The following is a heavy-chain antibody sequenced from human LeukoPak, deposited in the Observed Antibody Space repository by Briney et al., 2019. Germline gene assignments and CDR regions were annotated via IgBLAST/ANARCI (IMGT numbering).Heavy chain of an antibody. D-gene: IGHD4-17*01. V-gene: IGHV4-59*12. Sequence: SETLSLTCTVSGGSISSYYWSWIRQPPGKGLEWIGYIYYSGSTNYNPSLKSRVTISVDTSKNQFSLKLSSVTAADTAVYYCASELAVTTGLNYFDYWGQGTLVTVSS. CDR3: ASELAVTTGLNYFDY. CDR2: IYYSGST. CDR1: GGSISSYY. J-gene: IGHJ4*02.